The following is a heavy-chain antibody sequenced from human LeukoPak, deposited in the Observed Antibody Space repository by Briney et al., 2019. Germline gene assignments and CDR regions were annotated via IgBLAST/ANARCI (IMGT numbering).Heavy chain of an antibody. CDR2: IFHFGSP. Sequence: SETLSLTCTVSGDSINNYYWNWIRQSPGKGLEWIGYIFHFGSPHYSPSLRSRVTISIDTSKNQFSLKLTSVTTADTAIYYCASSRRGYTSGWFFDYWGQGALVTVSS. CDR3: ASSRRGYTSGWFFDY. V-gene: IGHV4-59*01. J-gene: IGHJ4*02. CDR1: GDSINNYY. D-gene: IGHD6-13*01.